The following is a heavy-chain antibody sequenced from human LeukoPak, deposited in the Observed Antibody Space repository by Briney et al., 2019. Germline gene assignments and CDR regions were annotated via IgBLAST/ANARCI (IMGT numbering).Heavy chain of an antibody. D-gene: IGHD3-16*01. Sequence: GASVKVSCKASGCTFSSYSISWVRQAPGQGLEWMGGIIPIFGTENYAQKFQGRVTITTDESTSTAYMELSSLRSEDTAVYYCAREAGGYWYFDLWGRGTLVTVSS. J-gene: IGHJ2*01. CDR3: AREAGGYWYFDL. V-gene: IGHV1-69*05. CDR1: GCTFSSYS. CDR2: IIPIFGTE.